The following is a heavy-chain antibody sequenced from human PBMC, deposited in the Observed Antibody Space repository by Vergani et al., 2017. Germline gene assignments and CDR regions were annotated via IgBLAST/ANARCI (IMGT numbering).Heavy chain of an antibody. D-gene: IGHD2-2*01. CDR2: IYPGDSDT. Sequence: EVQLVQSGAEVKKPGESLKISCKGSGYSFTSYWIGWVRQMPGKGLEWMGIIYPGDSDTRYSPSFQGQVTISADKSISTAYLQWRSLKASDTAMYYCARHYAAPAAYLLHAFDIWGQGTMVTVSS. V-gene: IGHV5-51*01. CDR1: GYSFTSYW. J-gene: IGHJ3*02. CDR3: ARHYAAPAAYLLHAFDI.